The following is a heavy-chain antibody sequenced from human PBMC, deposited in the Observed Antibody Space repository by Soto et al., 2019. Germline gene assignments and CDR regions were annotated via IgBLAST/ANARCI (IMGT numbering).Heavy chain of an antibody. V-gene: IGHV3-30*18. Sequence: GGSLRLSCAAPGFTFSNYGMHWVRQAPGKGLEWVALILHDGSNEYYADSVKGRFTISRDTSKNTLYLQMNSLRGDDTAVYYCAKSRDGYSFYYYYDLDVCGQGTTVTVSS. CDR2: ILHDGSNE. D-gene: IGHD4-4*01. CDR3: AKSRDGYSFYYYYDLDV. CDR1: GFTFSNYG. J-gene: IGHJ6*02.